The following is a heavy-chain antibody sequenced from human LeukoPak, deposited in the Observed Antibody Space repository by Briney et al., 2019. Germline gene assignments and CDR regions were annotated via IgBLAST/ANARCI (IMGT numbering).Heavy chain of an antibody. CDR2: INPSGGST. V-gene: IGHV1-46*01. J-gene: IGHJ6*03. Sequence: ASVKVSCKASGYTFTGYYMHWVRQAPGQGLEWMGIINPSGGSTSYAQKFQGRVTMTRDTSTSTVYMELSSLRSEDTAVYYCARDRRLLWFGESYYYYYMDVWGKGTTVTISS. CDR3: ARDRRLLWFGESYYYYYMDV. CDR1: GYTFTGYY. D-gene: IGHD3-10*01.